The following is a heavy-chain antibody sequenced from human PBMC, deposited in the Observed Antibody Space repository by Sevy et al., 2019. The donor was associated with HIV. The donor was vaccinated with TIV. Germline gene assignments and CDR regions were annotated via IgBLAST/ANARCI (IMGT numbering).Heavy chain of an antibody. CDR1: GFTVSSNY. D-gene: IGHD2-2*01. J-gene: IGHJ4*02. Sequence: GGSLRLSCAASGFTVSSNYMSWVRQAPGKGLEWVSVIYSGGSTYYADSVKGRFTISRDNSKNTLYLRMNSLRAEDTAVYYCARSDPIIVVPGFDYWGQGTLVTVSS. CDR2: IYSGGST. V-gene: IGHV3-66*01. CDR3: ARSDPIIVVPGFDY.